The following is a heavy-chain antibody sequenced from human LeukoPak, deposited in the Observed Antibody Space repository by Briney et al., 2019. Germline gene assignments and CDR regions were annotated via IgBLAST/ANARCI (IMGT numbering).Heavy chain of an antibody. CDR3: ARAPFYGTNSRGAFDI. CDR2: ISYSEST. D-gene: IGHD4-23*01. J-gene: IGHJ3*02. CDR1: GGSISSFY. Sequence: SETLSLTCTVSGGSISSFYWSWIRQPPGKGLEWIGYISYSESTNYNPSLKSRVTISVDTSKNQFSLKLSSVTAADTAVYYCARAPFYGTNSRGAFDIWGQGTMVTVSS. V-gene: IGHV4-59*01.